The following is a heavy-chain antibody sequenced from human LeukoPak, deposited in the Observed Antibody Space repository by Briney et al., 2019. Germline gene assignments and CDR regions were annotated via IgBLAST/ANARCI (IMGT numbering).Heavy chain of an antibody. CDR2: SNPDSGNT. V-gene: IGHV1-3*01. Sequence: GASVKVSCKASGYTFTSYAIHWVRQAPGQGLEWMGWSNPDSGNTKYSQKFQGRVTITRDTSASTAYMELSSLRSEDTAVYYCARSQRAGYNVYYFDSWGQGTLVTVSS. CDR1: GYTFTSYA. D-gene: IGHD5-24*01. J-gene: IGHJ4*02. CDR3: ARSQRAGYNVYYFDS.